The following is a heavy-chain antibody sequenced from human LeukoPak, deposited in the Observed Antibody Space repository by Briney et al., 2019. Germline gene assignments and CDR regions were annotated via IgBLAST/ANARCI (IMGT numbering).Heavy chain of an antibody. CDR3: ARDPGPVFGVVYPLNWFDP. J-gene: IGHJ5*02. V-gene: IGHV4-38-2*02. Sequence: SETLSLTCTVSGYSISSGYYWGWIRPPPGKGLEWIGINYHSRSTYYNPSLKSRVNISVDTSKPQFSLKLSSVTAADTAVYYCARDPGPVFGVVYPLNWFDPWGQGTLVTVSS. CDR1: GYSISSGYY. CDR2: NYHSRST. D-gene: IGHD3-3*01.